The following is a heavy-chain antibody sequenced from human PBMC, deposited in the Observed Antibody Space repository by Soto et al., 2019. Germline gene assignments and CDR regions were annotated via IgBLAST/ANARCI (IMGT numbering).Heavy chain of an antibody. V-gene: IGHV3-21*01. Sequence: GGSLRLSCAASGFTFSSYSMNWVRQAPGKGLEWVSSISSSSSYIYYADSVKGRFTISRDNAKNSLYLQMNSLRAEDTAVYYCARETAYSSSWSSHYYYYGMDVWGQGTTVTVS. CDR3: ARETAYSSSWSSHYYYYGMDV. CDR1: GFTFSSYS. J-gene: IGHJ6*02. D-gene: IGHD6-13*01. CDR2: ISSSSSYI.